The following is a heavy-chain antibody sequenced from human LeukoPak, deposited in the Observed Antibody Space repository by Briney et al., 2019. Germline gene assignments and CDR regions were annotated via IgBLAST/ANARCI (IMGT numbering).Heavy chain of an antibody. CDR2: IYTSGST. D-gene: IGHD3-22*01. Sequence: SQTLPLTCTVSGGSISSGSYYWSWIRQPAGKGLEWIGRIYTSGSTNYNPSLKSRVTISVDTSKNQFPLKLSSVTAADTAVYYCARVLGFYDSSGYYPYYFDYWGQGTLVTVSS. V-gene: IGHV4-61*02. CDR3: ARVLGFYDSSGYYPYYFDY. J-gene: IGHJ4*02. CDR1: GGSISSGSYY.